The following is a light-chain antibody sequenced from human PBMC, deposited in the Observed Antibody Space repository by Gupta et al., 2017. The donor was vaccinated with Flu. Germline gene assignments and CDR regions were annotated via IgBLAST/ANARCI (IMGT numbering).Light chain of an antibody. CDR1: QSIGTY. Sequence: DIQMTQSPSSLSASVGDKVNITCRASQSIGTYLNWYQHKSGQAPKLLIFAASRWQGGVPSRFSGSGSGTDFTLTITRLQPEDFVTYFCQQSSSSVPFGQGTLLEIK. CDR3: QQSSSSVP. V-gene: IGKV1-39*01. CDR2: AAS. J-gene: IGKJ5*01.